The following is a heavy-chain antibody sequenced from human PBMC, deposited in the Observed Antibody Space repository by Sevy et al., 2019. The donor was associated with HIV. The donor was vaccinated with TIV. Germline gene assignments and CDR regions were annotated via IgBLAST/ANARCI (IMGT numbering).Heavy chain of an antibody. J-gene: IGHJ4*01. D-gene: IGHD2-15*01. V-gene: IGHV4-61*01. CDR3: ARGGKVHGGLYFEL. CDR1: GDSGDRTIYY. Sequence: SETLSLTCTVSGDSGDRTIYYWTWIRQPPGKALEWIGFISHSGYTSYNASLKSRVVLSIDAARNQFSLKLTSVQAAETAIYFWARGGKVHGGLYFELWGQGRLVTVSS. CDR2: ISHSGYT.